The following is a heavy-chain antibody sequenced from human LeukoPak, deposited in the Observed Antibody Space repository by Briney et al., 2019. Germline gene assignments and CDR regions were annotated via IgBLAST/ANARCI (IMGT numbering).Heavy chain of an antibody. V-gene: IGHV4-30-4*08. CDR1: GGSSSSGDYY. J-gene: IGHJ4*02. CDR3: ARDLRGDSSSCFDY. Sequence: PSQTLSLTCTVSGGSSSSGDYYWSWIRQPPGKGLEWIGYIYYSGSTYYNPSLKSRVTISVDTSKNQFSLKLSSVTAADTAVYYCARDLRGDSSSCFDYWGQGPLVTVSS. CDR2: IYYSGST. D-gene: IGHD6-13*01.